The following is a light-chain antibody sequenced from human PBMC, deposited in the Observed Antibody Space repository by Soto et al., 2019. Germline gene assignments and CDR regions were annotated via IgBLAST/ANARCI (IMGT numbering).Light chain of an antibody. Sequence: QSVLTQPTSVSGSPGQSITISCTGTSSDVGGYNCVSWYQHHPGKAPKLMICNVSDRPSGVSNRFSGSKSGNTASLTISGLQAEDEADYYCSSYTTSSTPWVFGTGTKVTVL. V-gene: IGLV2-14*03. CDR2: NVS. CDR3: SSYTTSSTPWV. J-gene: IGLJ1*01. CDR1: SSDVGGYNC.